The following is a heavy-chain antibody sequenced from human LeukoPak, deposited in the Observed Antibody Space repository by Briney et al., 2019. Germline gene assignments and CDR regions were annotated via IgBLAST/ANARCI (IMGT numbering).Heavy chain of an antibody. CDR2: IYYTGNT. D-gene: IGHD3-16*01. V-gene: IGHV4-59*08. CDR1: DGSISTYY. Sequence: SETLSLTCTVSDGSISTYYWTWIWQPPGKELEWIGYIYYTGNTNYNPALKSRVTISLDTSRNQFSLKLNSVTAADTAVYYCARRVAGRGTFYFDYWGQGSLITVSS. CDR3: ARRVAGRGTFYFDY. J-gene: IGHJ4*02.